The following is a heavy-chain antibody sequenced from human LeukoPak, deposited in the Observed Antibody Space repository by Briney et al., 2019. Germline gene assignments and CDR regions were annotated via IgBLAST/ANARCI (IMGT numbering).Heavy chain of an antibody. Sequence: SETLSLTCTVSGVSISSSNSYWGWIRQPPGKGLEWIGSIYYSGSTYYNPSLKSRVTISVDTSKNQFSLKLSSVTAADTAVYYCVGMVRGVINWFDPWGQGTLVTVSS. J-gene: IGHJ5*02. D-gene: IGHD3-10*01. CDR2: IYYSGST. CDR3: VGMVRGVINWFDP. CDR1: GVSISSSNSY. V-gene: IGHV4-39*07.